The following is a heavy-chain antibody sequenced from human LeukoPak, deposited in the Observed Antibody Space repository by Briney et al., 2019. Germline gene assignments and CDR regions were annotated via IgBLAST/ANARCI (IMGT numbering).Heavy chain of an antibody. CDR3: AKDGIAAATGSPSFDY. CDR1: GFTFDDYA. V-gene: IGHV3-9*01. D-gene: IGHD6-13*01. CDR2: ISWNSDSI. Sequence: GRSLRLSCAASGFTFDDYAMHWVRQAPGKGLEWVSGISWNSDSIGYADSVKGRFTISRDNAKNSLYLQMNSLRAEDTALYHCAKDGIAAATGSPSFDYWGQGTLVTVSS. J-gene: IGHJ4*02.